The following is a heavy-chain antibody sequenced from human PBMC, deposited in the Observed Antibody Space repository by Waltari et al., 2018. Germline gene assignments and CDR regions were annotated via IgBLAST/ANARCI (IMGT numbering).Heavy chain of an antibody. D-gene: IGHD6-19*01. V-gene: IGHV4-39*01. CDR2: IYYSGGT. CDR1: GGSISSSSYY. Sequence: QLQLQESGPGLVKPSETLSLTCTVSGGSISSSSYYWGWIRQPPGKGLEWIGSIYYSGGTYYNPSLKSRVTISVDTSKNQFSLKLSSVTAADTAVYYCARGGSGWLNWFDPWGQGTLVTVSS. J-gene: IGHJ5*02. CDR3: ARGGSGWLNWFDP.